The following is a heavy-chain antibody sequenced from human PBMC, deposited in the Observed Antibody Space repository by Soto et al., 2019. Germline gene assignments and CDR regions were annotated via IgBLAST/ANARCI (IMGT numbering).Heavy chain of an antibody. CDR2: IYYSGST. V-gene: IGHV4-31*03. Sequence: QVQLQESGPGLVKPSQTLSLTCTVSGGSISSGGYYWSWIRQHPGKGLGWIGSIYYSGSTYYNPSLKSRVNRSVDMSKNQFSLQLSSVTAAEMALYYCARPSGAAGCAFDIWGQGTMVTVSS. CDR1: GGSISSGGYY. CDR3: ARPSGAAGCAFDI. J-gene: IGHJ3*02. D-gene: IGHD6-13*01.